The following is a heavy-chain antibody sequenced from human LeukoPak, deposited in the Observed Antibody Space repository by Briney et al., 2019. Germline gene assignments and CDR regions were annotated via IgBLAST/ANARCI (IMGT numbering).Heavy chain of an antibody. J-gene: IGHJ4*02. D-gene: IGHD4-17*01. CDR3: SSVWVNDCGDYFGDY. V-gene: IGHV4-39*07. CDR2: IYYSGST. Sequence: SETLSLTCTVSGGSISSSSYYWGWIRQPPGKGLEWIGSIYYSGSTYYNPSLKSRVTISVDTSKNQFSLKLSSVTAADTAVYYCSSVWVNDCGDYFGDYWGQGTLVTVSS. CDR1: GGSISSSSYY.